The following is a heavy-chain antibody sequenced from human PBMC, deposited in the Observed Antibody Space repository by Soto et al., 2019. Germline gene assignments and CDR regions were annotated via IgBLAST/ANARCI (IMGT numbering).Heavy chain of an antibody. J-gene: IGHJ6*03. CDR1: SGSISSSNW. CDR2: IYHSGST. V-gene: IGHV4-4*02. CDR3: ARVGVVPAALYYYYMDV. D-gene: IGHD2-2*01. Sequence: QVQLQESGPGLVKPSGTLSLTCAVSSGSISSSNWWSWVRQPPGKGLEWIGEIYHSGSTNYNPSLKRRVTISVDKSKNQFSLKLSSVTAADTAVYYCARVGVVPAALYYYYMDVWGKGTTVTVSS.